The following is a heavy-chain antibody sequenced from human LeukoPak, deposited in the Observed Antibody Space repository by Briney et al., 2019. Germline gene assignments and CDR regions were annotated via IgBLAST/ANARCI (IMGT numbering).Heavy chain of an antibody. V-gene: IGHV4-39*01. Sequence: SETLSLTCTVSGGSISSSSYYWGWIRQPPGKGLEWIGSIYYSGSTYYNPSLKSRVTISVDTSKNQFYLKLSSVTAADTAVYYCARHKDYYGSGSYYDGIDYWGQGTLVTVSS. CDR2: IYYSGST. CDR3: ARHKDYYGSGSYYDGIDY. D-gene: IGHD3-10*01. J-gene: IGHJ4*02. CDR1: GGSISSSSYY.